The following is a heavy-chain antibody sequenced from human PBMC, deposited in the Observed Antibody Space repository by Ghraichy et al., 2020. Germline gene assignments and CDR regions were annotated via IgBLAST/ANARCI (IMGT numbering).Heavy chain of an antibody. D-gene: IGHD3-3*01. V-gene: IGHV4-30-4*01. J-gene: IGHJ6*02. CDR2: IYYSGNT. CDR3: ARDRVIWSGSHRSRDV. Sequence: SETLSLTCTVSGGSIISGDYYWSWIRQPPGKGLEWIGYIYYSGNTYYTSSLKSRVTMSVDTSKSQFSLKLNSVTAADTAVYFCARDRVIWSGSHRSRDVWGRGTTVTVAS. CDR1: GGSIISGDYY.